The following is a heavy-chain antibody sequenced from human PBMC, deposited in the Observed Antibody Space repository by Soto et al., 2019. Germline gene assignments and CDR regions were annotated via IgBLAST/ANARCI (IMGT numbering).Heavy chain of an antibody. V-gene: IGHV1-18*01. J-gene: IGHJ5*02. CDR3: AISLGPVGANGSLVDP. CDR2: ISAYNGNT. Sequence: SVKASCKASGYTFTSHGISWVRQAPGPGLEWMGWISAYNGNTNYAQKRQGRVTMSTDTSTSTVYMERRSLRSDDTAVYYCAISLGPVGANGSLVDPWGQGTLVTVSS. D-gene: IGHD1-26*01. CDR1: GYTFTSHG.